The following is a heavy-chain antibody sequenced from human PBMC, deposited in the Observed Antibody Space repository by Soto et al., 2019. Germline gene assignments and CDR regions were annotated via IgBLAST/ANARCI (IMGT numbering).Heavy chain of an antibody. D-gene: IGHD3-22*01. J-gene: IGHJ5*02. CDR3: ARYYFDSSGYSNWFDP. CDR2: IHYRGRT. V-gene: IGHV4-31*11. Sequence: TLSLTCAVSGGSITSGAYYWTWIRQHPGKGLEWIAYIHYRGRTYYNPSLKSRVTISVDTSNNQFSLKLSSVTAADTAAYYCARYYFDSSGYSNWFDPWGQGTLGTVSS. CDR1: GGSITSGAYY.